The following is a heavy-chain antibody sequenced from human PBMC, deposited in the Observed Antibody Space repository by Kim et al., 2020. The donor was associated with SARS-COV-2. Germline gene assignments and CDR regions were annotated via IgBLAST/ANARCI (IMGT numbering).Heavy chain of an antibody. J-gene: IGHJ3*02. CDR3: ARPRGGSYADAFDI. V-gene: IGHV3-30*14. Sequence: GGSLRLSCAASGFTFSSYAMHWVRQAPGKGLEWVAVISYDGSNKYYADSVKGRFTISRDNSKHTLYLQMNSLRAEDTAVYYCARPRGGSYADAFDIWGQG. D-gene: IGHD1-26*01. CDR1: GFTFSSYA. CDR2: ISYDGSNK.